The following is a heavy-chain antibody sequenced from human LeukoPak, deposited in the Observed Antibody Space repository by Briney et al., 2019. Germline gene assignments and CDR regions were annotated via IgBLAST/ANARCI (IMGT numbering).Heavy chain of an antibody. CDR2: IRYDGSNK. CDR1: GFTFSSYG. Sequence: GGSLRLSCAASGFTFSSYGMHWARQAPGKGLEWVAFIRYDGSNKYYADSVKGRFTISRDNSKNTLYLQMNSLRAEDTAVYYCAKDRVGDYSTFFDYWGQGTLVTVSS. J-gene: IGHJ4*02. V-gene: IGHV3-30*02. CDR3: AKDRVGDYSTFFDY. D-gene: IGHD4-11*01.